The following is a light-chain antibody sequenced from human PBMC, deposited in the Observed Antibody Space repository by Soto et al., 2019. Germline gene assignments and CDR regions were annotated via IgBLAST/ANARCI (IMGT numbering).Light chain of an antibody. CDR3: MQGTHWPWT. CDR1: QSLIHSDGNTY. Sequence: DVVMTQSPLSLPVTLGQPASISCRSSQSLIHSDGNTYLSWFQQRPGQSPRRLIHEVSDRDSGVPDRFTGSGSGTDFTLKSSRVEAEDVGVYYCMQGTHWPWTFGQGTEVEIK. CDR2: EVS. J-gene: IGKJ1*01. V-gene: IGKV2-30*02.